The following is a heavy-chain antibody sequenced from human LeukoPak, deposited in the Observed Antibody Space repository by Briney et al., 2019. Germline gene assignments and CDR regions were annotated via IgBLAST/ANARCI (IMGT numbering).Heavy chain of an antibody. V-gene: IGHV4-4*02. CDR1: GGSISSSNW. CDR3: ARGRHSSGWYGAYDY. J-gene: IGHJ4*02. Sequence: SGTLSLTCAVSGGSISSSNWWSWVRQPPGKGLEWIGEIYHSGSTNYNPSLKSRVTISVDTSKNQFSLKLSSVTAADTAVYYCARGRHSSGWYGAYDYWGQGTLVTVSS. CDR2: IYHSGST. D-gene: IGHD6-19*01.